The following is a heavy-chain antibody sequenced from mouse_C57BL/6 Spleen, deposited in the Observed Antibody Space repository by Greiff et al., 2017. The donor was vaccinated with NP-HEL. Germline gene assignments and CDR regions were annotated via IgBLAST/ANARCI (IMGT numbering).Heavy chain of an antibody. CDR3: AIPTVVDYAMDY. V-gene: IGHV2-5*01. CDR2: IWRGGST. CDR1: GFSLTSYG. J-gene: IGHJ4*01. Sequence: VQLVESGPGLVQPSPSLSITCTVSGFSLTSYGVHWVRQSPGKGLEWLGVIWRGGSTDYNAAFLSRLSITKDNSKSQVFFKMNSLRADDTAIYDCAIPTVVDYAMDYWGQGTSVTVSS. D-gene: IGHD1-1*01.